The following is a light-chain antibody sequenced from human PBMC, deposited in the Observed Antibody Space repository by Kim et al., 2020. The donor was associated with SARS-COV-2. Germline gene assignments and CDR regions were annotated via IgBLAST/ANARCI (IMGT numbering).Light chain of an antibody. V-gene: IGKV3-20*01. CDR1: QTVSSSY. Sequence: APGERATLSCRASQTVSSSYLAWYPQKPGQAPRLLIYGASSRATAIPDRFSGSGSGTDFTLTISRLEPEDFAVYFCQQYGDSPRTFGQGTKVDIK. CDR3: QQYGDSPRT. J-gene: IGKJ1*01. CDR2: GAS.